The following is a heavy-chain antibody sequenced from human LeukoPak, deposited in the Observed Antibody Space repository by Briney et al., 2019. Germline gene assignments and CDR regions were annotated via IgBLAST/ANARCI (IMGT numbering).Heavy chain of an antibody. CDR3: AREGGPYRPLDY. CDR2: VNLQGST. CDR1: GGSITNTNY. V-gene: IGHV4-4*02. Sequence: SGTLSLTCGASGGSITNTNYWTWVRQPPGKGLEWIGEVNLQGSTNYNPSLMGRVAIAVDTSENHISLQLTSVTAADTAVYYCAREGGPYRPLDYSGQGTLVTVSS. J-gene: IGHJ4*02.